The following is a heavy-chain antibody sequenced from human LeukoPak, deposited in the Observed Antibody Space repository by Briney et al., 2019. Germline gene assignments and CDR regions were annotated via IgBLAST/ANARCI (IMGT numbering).Heavy chain of an antibody. J-gene: IGHJ4*02. CDR1: GYTFTSYD. CDR3: ARGPIVVVRRPFYYFDY. CDR2: MNPNSGNT. Sequence: GSVKVSCTASGYTFTSYDINWVRQATGQGLEWMGWMNPNSGNTGYAQKFQGRVTMTRNTSISTAYMELSSLRSEDTAVYYCARGPIVVVRRPFYYFDYWGQGTLVTVSS. V-gene: IGHV1-8*01. D-gene: IGHD2-21*01.